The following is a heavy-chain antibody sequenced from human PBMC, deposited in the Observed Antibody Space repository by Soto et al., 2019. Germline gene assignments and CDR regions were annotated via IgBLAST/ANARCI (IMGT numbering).Heavy chain of an antibody. V-gene: IGHV4-59*01. Sequence: SETLSLTCTVSDGSISSYNWSWIRKPPGKGLEWIGYIYYSGSTNYNPSLKSRVTISVDTSKNQFSLKLSSVTAADTAVYYCAREWIQLWTYNWFDSWGQGTLVTVSS. CDR1: DGSISSYN. J-gene: IGHJ5*01. CDR3: AREWIQLWTYNWFDS. D-gene: IGHD5-18*01. CDR2: IYYSGST.